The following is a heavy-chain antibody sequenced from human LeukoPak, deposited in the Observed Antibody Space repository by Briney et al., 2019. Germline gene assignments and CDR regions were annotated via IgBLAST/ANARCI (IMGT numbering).Heavy chain of an antibody. Sequence: KVSCKASGYTFTGYYMHWVRQAPGQGLEWMGIIYPGDSDTRYSPSFQGQVTISADKSISTAYLQWSSLRASDTAMYYCARQAPGTMDFDYWGQGTLVTVSS. CDR3: ARQAPGTMDFDY. V-gene: IGHV5-51*01. CDR2: IYPGDSDT. J-gene: IGHJ4*02. D-gene: IGHD1-7*01. CDR1: GYTFTGYY.